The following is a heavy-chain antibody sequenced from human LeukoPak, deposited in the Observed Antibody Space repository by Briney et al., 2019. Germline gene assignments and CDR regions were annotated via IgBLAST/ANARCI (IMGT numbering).Heavy chain of an antibody. J-gene: IGHJ6*02. CDR2: MNPNSGNT. V-gene: IGHV1-8*01. Sequence: ASVKVSCKASGYTFTRYDINWVRQATGQGLEWMGWMNPNSGNTGYAQKFQGRVTMTRNTSISTAYMELSSLRSEDTAVYYCARGRRTSSFYYYYYGMDVWGQGTTVTVSS. D-gene: IGHD3/OR15-3a*01. CDR3: ARGRRTSSFYYYYYGMDV. CDR1: GYTFTRYD.